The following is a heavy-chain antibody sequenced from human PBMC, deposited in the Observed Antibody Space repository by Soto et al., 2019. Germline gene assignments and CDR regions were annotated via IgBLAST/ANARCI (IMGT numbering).Heavy chain of an antibody. J-gene: IGHJ4*02. CDR3: ARWAVAGGFDY. Sequence: QVQLVESGGGVVQPGRSLRLSCAASGFTFSSYGMHWVRQAPGKGLEWVAVIWYAGSNKYYADSVKGRFTISRDNSKRTLYLQMNSLRAEDTAVYYCARWAVAGGFDYWGQGTLVTVSS. CDR1: GFTFSSYG. D-gene: IGHD6-19*01. CDR2: IWYAGSNK. V-gene: IGHV3-33*01.